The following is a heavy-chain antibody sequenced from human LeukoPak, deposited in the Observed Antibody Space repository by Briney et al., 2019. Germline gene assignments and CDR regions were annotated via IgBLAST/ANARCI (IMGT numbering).Heavy chain of an antibody. D-gene: IGHD3-16*02. V-gene: IGHV3-7*03. CDR3: ARYYCEYVWGGYRHFDY. CDR1: GFTFSSYW. CDR2: IKQDGSEK. Sequence: GGSLRLPCAASGFTFSSYWMSWVRQPAGKGLEWVANIKQDGSEKYYVDSVKGRFTIARDNDKKYLYLQMISLRAEDTAVYYCARYYCEYVWGGYRHFDYWGQGTLVTVSS. J-gene: IGHJ4*02.